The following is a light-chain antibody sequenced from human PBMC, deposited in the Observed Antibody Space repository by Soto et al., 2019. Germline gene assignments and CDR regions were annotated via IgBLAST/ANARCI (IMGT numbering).Light chain of an antibody. CDR2: DAS. CDR1: QSVSSY. CDR3: QQRSNWPRT. Sequence: EIVLTQSPATLSLSPGERATLFCRASQSVSSYLAGYQQKPGQAPRLLIYDASNRATGIPARFSGSGSGTDFTLTISSLEPEDFAVYYCQQRSNWPRTFGQGTKVEIK. V-gene: IGKV3-11*01. J-gene: IGKJ1*01.